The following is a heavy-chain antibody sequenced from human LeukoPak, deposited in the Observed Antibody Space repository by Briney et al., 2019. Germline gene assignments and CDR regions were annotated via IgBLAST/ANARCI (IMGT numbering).Heavy chain of an antibody. Sequence: GGSLRLSCAASGFTFSSYGMTWVRQAPGKGLEWVSGIGGSGGGPYYADSVKGRFTISRDNSKNTLSLQMNSLRAEDTAVYYCAKYPLSSGYYYGIDHWGQGTQVTVSS. V-gene: IGHV3-23*01. CDR3: AKYPLSSGYYYGIDH. CDR2: IGGSGGGP. CDR1: GFTFSSYG. J-gene: IGHJ4*02. D-gene: IGHD3-22*01.